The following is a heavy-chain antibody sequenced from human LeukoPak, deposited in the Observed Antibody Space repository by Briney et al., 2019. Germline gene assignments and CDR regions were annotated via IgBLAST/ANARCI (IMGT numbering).Heavy chain of an antibody. CDR2: IYSGGNT. V-gene: IGHV3-53*03. CDR1: GFTVSNNY. J-gene: IGHJ4*01. Sequence: GGSLRLSCAASGFTVSNNYMSWVRQRPGKGLEWVSVIYSGGNTYYADSVRGRFTISRDNSQNTLYLQMSSLRVDDTALYFCARAGFYSGWYVVDFWGHGTLVTVSS. D-gene: IGHD6-19*01. CDR3: ARAGFYSGWYVVDF.